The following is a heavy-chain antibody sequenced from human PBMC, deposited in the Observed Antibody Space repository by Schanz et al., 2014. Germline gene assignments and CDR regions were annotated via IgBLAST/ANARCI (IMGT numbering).Heavy chain of an antibody. Sequence: QVQLVESGGGVVQPGRSLRLSCAASGFPFSKYGVHWGRQVPGKGLEWVAVVFYDGSKKYYADSVKGRFTTSRDNSKNTLYLQMNSLRAEDTAVYYCAKDHAGSDILTALGNWGQGTLVTVSS. V-gene: IGHV3-33*06. J-gene: IGHJ4*02. CDR3: AKDHAGSDILTALGN. CDR2: VFYDGSKK. CDR1: GFPFSKYG. D-gene: IGHD3-9*01.